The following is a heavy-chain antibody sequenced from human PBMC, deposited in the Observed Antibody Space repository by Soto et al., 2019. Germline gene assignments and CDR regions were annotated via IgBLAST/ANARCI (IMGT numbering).Heavy chain of an antibody. CDR3: ARGAATVTPGWFDP. CDR1: GGSIISSSYY. J-gene: IGHJ5*02. CDR2: IYYSGST. D-gene: IGHD4-17*01. Sequence: PSETLSLTCTVSGGSIISSSYYWVWIRQPPGKGLEWIGSIYYSGSTYYNPSLKSRVTISVDTSKNQFSLKLTSVTAADTAVYYCARGAATVTPGWFDPWGQGIMVTVSS. V-gene: IGHV4-39*07.